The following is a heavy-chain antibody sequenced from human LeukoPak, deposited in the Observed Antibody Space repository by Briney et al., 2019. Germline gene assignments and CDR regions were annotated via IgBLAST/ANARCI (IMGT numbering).Heavy chain of an antibody. CDR1: GGSISPNY. D-gene: IGHD3-16*01. J-gene: IGHJ4*02. CDR2: IYYNGGA. V-gene: IGHV4-59*01. CDR3: ARDGVLGGLFVWDY. Sequence: PSETLSLTCTVSGGSISPNYWSWIRQSPGKGLEWIGYIYYNGGANYNPSLKSRVTVSVDTSKNQFSLKLSSVTAADTAVYYCARDGVLGGLFVWDYWGQGTLVTVSS.